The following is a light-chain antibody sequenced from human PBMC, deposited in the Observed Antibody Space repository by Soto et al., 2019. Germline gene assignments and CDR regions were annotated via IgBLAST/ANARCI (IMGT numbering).Light chain of an antibody. Sequence: DIQMTQSPSSLSASVGDRVTITCRASQVISNDLIWFQQRPGKAPKRLIYTASSLQSGVPSRVSGSGSGTEFTLTISSLQPEDFATYYCLQYNSYPPKWTFGQGTKVEIK. CDR1: QVISND. J-gene: IGKJ1*01. CDR3: LQYNSYPPKWT. CDR2: TAS. V-gene: IGKV1-17*01.